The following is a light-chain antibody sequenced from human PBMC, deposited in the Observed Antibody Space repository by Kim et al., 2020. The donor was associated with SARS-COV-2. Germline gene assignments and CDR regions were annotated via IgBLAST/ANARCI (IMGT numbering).Light chain of an antibody. CDR1: SSDVGGYNY. V-gene: IGLV2-8*01. J-gene: IGLJ1*01. Sequence: PGQSVTISCTGTSSDVGGYNYVSWYQQLPGKAPKLMIYEVSKRPSGVPDRFSGSKSGNTASLTVSGLQAEDEADYYCSSYAGSNKVFGTGTKVTVL. CDR3: SSYAGSNKV. CDR2: EVS.